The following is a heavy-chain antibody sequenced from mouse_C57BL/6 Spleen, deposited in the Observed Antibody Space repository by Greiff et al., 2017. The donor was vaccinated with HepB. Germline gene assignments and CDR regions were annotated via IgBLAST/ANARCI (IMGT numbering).Heavy chain of an antibody. V-gene: IGHV1-80*01. CDR3: AREGSTMITWCAY. J-gene: IGHJ3*01. D-gene: IGHD2-4*01. Sequence: QVQLQQSGAELVKPGASVKISCKASGYAFSSYWMNWVKQRPGKGLEWIGQIYPGDGDTNYNGKFKGKATLTADKSSSTAYMQLSSLTSEDSAVYFCAREGSTMITWCAYWGQGTLVTVSA. CDR1: GYAFSSYW. CDR2: IYPGDGDT.